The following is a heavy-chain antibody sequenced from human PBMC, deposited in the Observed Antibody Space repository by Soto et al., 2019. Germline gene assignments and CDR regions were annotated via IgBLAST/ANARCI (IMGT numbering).Heavy chain of an antibody. CDR2: ISTSGGNR. Sequence: EVRLLESGGGLVQPGGSLRLSCAASGFPYTNYAMTWVRQTPGKGLEWVSTISTSGGNRYYADSVKGRFTISRDNSENTVYLQMNSLRVDDTALYYCAKERAARGIDYWGPGTLVTVSS. CDR3: AKERAARGIDY. CDR1: GFPYTNYA. V-gene: IGHV3-23*01. J-gene: IGHJ4*02. D-gene: IGHD6-6*01.